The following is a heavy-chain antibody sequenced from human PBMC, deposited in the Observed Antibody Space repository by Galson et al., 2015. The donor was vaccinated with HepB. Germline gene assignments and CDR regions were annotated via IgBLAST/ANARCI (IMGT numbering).Heavy chain of an antibody. CDR3: ARVAYYYDSSGTETDAFDI. CDR1: GFTFSSYG. D-gene: IGHD3-22*01. J-gene: IGHJ3*02. Sequence: SLRLSCAASGFTFSSYGMHWVRQAPGKGLEWVAVISYDGSNKYYADSVKGRFTISRDNAKNSLYLQMNSLRDEDTAVYYCARVAYYYDSSGTETDAFDIWGQGTMVTVSS. CDR2: ISYDGSNK. V-gene: IGHV3-30*03.